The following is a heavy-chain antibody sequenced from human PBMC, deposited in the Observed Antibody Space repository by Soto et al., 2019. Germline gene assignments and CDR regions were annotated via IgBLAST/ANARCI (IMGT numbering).Heavy chain of an antibody. J-gene: IGHJ4*02. CDR2: IKTSGDTT. CDR1: GFAFSNCA. V-gene: IGHV3-23*05. CDR3: TKDVTGDIGADF. D-gene: IGHD2-21*02. Sequence: GGSLRLSCAASGFAFSNCAMSWVRQAPGKGLEWVSTIKTSGDTTFYAGPVKGRFTTSRDDSKNTLYLQMNSLRAEDTATYYCTKDVTGDIGADFWGQGTPVTVSS.